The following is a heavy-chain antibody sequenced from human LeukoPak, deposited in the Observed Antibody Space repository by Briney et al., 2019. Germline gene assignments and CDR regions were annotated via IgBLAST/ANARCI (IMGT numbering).Heavy chain of an antibody. CDR3: VVSVRGVTKSPLFDY. Sequence: ASVKVSCKASGYTLTGYYIHWVRQAPGQGLEWMGWISAYNGNTNYAQKLQGRVTMTTDTSTSTAYMELRSLRSDDTAVYYCVVSVRGVTKSPLFDYWGQGTLVTVSS. CDR1: GYTLTGYY. J-gene: IGHJ4*02. D-gene: IGHD3-10*01. CDR2: ISAYNGNT. V-gene: IGHV1-18*04.